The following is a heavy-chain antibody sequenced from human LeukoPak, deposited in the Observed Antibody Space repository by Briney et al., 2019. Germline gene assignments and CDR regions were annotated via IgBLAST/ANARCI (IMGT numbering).Heavy chain of an antibody. V-gene: IGHV1-8*03. Sequence: EASVTVSCKASGYTFTSYDINWVRQATGQGLEWMGWMNPNSGNTGYAQKFQGRVTITRNTSISTAYMELSSLRSEDTAVYYCARGGIAAAGTGANNWFDPWGQGTLVTVSS. J-gene: IGHJ5*02. CDR1: GYTFTSYD. CDR2: MNPNSGNT. D-gene: IGHD6-13*01. CDR3: ARGGIAAAGTGANNWFDP.